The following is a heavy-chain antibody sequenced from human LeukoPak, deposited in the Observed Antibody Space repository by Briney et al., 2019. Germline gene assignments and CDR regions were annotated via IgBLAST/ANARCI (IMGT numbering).Heavy chain of an antibody. Sequence: GASVKVSCKASGGTFSSYAISWVRQAPGQGLEWMGGIIPIFGTANYTQKFQGRVTITADESTSTAYMELRSLRSDDTAVYYCARGRATYYMDVWGKGTTVTVSS. CDR1: GGTFSSYA. V-gene: IGHV1-69*13. J-gene: IGHJ6*03. CDR2: IIPIFGTA. CDR3: ARGRATYYMDV.